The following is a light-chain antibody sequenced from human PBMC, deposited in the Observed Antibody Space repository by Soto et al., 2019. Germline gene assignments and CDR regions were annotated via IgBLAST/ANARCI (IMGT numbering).Light chain of an antibody. CDR3: QQYHTSPGT. J-gene: IGKJ1*01. V-gene: IGKV1-5*01. Sequence: DIQMTQSPGTLSSSVGDTVTVTCRASHSVSGCLAWYQQKPGEAPKLLIYDASALPRGVPSRFSGSGSGTNFTLTIARLEPDDFAAYYCQQYHTSPGTFGQGTKVDIK. CDR1: HSVSGC. CDR2: DAS.